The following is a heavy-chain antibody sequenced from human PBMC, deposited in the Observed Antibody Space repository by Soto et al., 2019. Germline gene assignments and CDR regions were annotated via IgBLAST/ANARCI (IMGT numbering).Heavy chain of an antibody. V-gene: IGHV3-30*18. Sequence: QVKLVESGGGMVQPGRSLRLSCVASGFTFSKYAMDWVRQAPGKGLKWVAIISYDGRNEYYAGSVKGRFTISRDNSKNTLYLQMNSLRPEDTAVYYCAKGRGGRRNYGMDVWGQGTTVTVSS. CDR3: AKGRGGRRNYGMDV. CDR1: GFTFSKYA. J-gene: IGHJ6*02. CDR2: ISYDGRNE. D-gene: IGHD2-15*01.